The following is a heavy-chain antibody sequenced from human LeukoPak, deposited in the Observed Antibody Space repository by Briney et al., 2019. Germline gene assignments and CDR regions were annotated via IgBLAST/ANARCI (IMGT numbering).Heavy chain of an antibody. J-gene: IGHJ5*02. CDR2: IYSGGST. CDR3: ARGTGYSSPDWFDP. V-gene: IGHV3-53*01. CDR1: GFTVSSNY. D-gene: IGHD6-13*01. Sequence: GGSLRLSCAASGFTVSSNYMSWVRQAPGKGLEWVSVIYSGGSTYYADSVKGRFTISRDNSKNTLYLQMNSLRAEDTAVYYCARGTGYSSPDWFDPCGQGTLVTVSS.